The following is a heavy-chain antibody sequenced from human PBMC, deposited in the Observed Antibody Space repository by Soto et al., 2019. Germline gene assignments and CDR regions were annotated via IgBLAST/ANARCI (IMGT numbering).Heavy chain of an antibody. Sequence: ASVKVSCKASGYTFTGYYMHWVRQAPGQGLEWIGWINPNSGGTNYAQKFQGRVTMTRDTSISTAYMELSRLRSDDTAVYYCASYDSSGYYAYYYYGMDVWGQGTTVTVSS. J-gene: IGHJ6*02. D-gene: IGHD3-22*01. CDR2: INPNSGGT. V-gene: IGHV1-2*02. CDR1: GYTFTGYY. CDR3: ASYDSSGYYAYYYYGMDV.